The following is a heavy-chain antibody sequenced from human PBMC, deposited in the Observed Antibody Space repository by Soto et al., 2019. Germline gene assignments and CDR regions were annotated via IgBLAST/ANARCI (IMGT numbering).Heavy chain of an antibody. V-gene: IGHV4-34*01. D-gene: IGHD6-19*01. CDR1: GGSFSGYY. CDR2: INHSGST. J-gene: IGHJ6*02. CDR3: ARGKFIAVAGIDYYGMDV. Sequence: SETLSLTCAGYGGSFSGYYWRWIRQPPGKGLEWIGEINHSGSTNYNPSLKSRVTISVDTSKNQFSLKLSSVTAADTAVYYCARGKFIAVAGIDYYGMDVWGQGTTVTVSS.